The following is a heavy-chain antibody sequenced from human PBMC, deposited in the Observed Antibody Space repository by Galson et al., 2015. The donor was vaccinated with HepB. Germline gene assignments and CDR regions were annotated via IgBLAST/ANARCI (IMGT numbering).Heavy chain of an antibody. CDR3: ARDLLGLWFGELAPFDY. J-gene: IGHJ4*02. V-gene: IGHV3-48*02. CDR1: GFTFSSYS. CDR2: ISSSSSTI. Sequence: SLRLSCAASGFTFSSYSMNWVRQAPGKGLEWVSYISSSSSTIYYADSVKGRFTISRDNAKNSLYLQMNSLRDEDTAVYYCARDLLGLWFGELAPFDYWGQGTLVTVSS. D-gene: IGHD3-10*01.